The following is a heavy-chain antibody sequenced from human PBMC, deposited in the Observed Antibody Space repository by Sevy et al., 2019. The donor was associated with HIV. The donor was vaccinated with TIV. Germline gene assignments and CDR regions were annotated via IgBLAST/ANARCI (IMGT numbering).Heavy chain of an antibody. CDR1: GFTFSSYW. CDR3: AGDCSSSSFLWGIDV. CDR2: IKRDGTEK. Sequence: GGSLRLSCAASGFTFSSYWMSWVRQAPGKGLEWVAHIKRDGTEKYYVDSVKGRFTISRDNAKNSLYLQMNSLRAEDNGVYYCAGDCSSSSFLWGIDVWGQGTTVTVSS. D-gene: IGHD2-2*01. V-gene: IGHV3-7*03. J-gene: IGHJ6*02.